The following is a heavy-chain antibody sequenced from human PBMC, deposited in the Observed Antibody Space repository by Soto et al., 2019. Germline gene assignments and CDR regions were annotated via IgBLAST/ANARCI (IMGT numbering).Heavy chain of an antibody. CDR2: INHSGST. V-gene: IGHV4-34*01. D-gene: IGHD4-17*01. J-gene: IGHJ4*02. CDR1: GGSFSGYY. Sequence: ETLSLTCAVYGGSFSGYYWSWIRQPPGKGLEWIGEINHSGSTNYNPSLKSRVTISVDTSKNQFSLKLSSVTAADTAVYYCARGAVTVTLDYWGQGTLVTVSS. CDR3: ARGAVTVTLDY.